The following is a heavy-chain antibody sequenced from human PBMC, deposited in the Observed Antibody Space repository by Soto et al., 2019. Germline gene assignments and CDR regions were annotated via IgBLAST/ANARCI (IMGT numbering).Heavy chain of an antibody. J-gene: IGHJ6*02. CDR3: ASFRWAIFGVVRSQNYYYGMDV. Sequence: PGGSLRLSCAASGFTFSSYGMHWVRQAPGKGLEWVAVIWYDGSNKYYADSVKGRFTISRDNSKNTLYLQMNSLRAEDTAVYYCASFRWAIFGVVRSQNYYYGMDVWGRGTTVTVSS. V-gene: IGHV3-33*01. D-gene: IGHD3-3*01. CDR2: IWYDGSNK. CDR1: GFTFSSYG.